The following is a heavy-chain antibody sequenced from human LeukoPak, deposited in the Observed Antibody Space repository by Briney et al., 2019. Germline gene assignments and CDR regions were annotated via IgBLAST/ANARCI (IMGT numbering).Heavy chain of an antibody. V-gene: IGHV3-74*01. Sequence: GGSLRLSCAASGLTFSSHWMHWVRQAPGKGLVWVSRITNDRSSTTYADSVKGRFTISRDNAKNMLYLQVNSLRAEDTAVYYCARTSGESTAALRAPFDYWGQGTLATVSS. CDR1: GLTFSSHW. CDR2: ITNDRSST. CDR3: ARTSGESTAALRAPFDY. D-gene: IGHD6-6*01. J-gene: IGHJ4*02.